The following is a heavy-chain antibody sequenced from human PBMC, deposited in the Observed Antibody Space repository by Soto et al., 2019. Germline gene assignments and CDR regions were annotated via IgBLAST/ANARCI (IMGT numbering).Heavy chain of an antibody. CDR3: ARRGYCTNGVCGSYNWFDP. D-gene: IGHD2-8*01. J-gene: IGHJ5*02. CDR1: GGSISSYC. CDR2: IYYSGST. V-gene: IGHV4-59*01. Sequence: SETLSLTCTVSGGSISSYCWSWIRQPPGKGLEWIGYIYYSGSTNYNPSLKSRVTISVDTSKNQFSLKLSSVTAADTAVYYCARRGYCTNGVCGSYNWFDPWGQGTLVTVSS.